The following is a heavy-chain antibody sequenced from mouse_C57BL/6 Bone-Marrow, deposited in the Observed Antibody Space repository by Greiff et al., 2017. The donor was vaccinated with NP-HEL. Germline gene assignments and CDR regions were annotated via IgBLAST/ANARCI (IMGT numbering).Heavy chain of an antibody. CDR3: ARVWRDYDYDVGFAY. Sequence: QVQLQQPGTELVKPGASVKLSCKASGYTFTSYWMHWVKQRPGQGLEWIGNINPSNGGPNYNEKFKSKATLTVDKSSSTAYMQLSSLTSEDSAVYYCARVWRDYDYDVGFAYWGQGTLVTVSA. CDR2: INPSNGGP. CDR1: GYTFTSYW. V-gene: IGHV1-53*01. D-gene: IGHD2-4*01. J-gene: IGHJ3*01.